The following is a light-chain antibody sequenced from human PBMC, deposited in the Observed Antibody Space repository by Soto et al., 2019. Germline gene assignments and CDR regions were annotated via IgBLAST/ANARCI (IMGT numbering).Light chain of an antibody. V-gene: IGLV2-14*03. CDR2: DVT. CDR3: SSYTTNNTRL. Sequence: QSALTQPASVSGSPGQSISISCIGTSSDVGGYNYVSWYQHHPGKAPKLMIFDVTNRPSGVSNRFSGSNSDNTASLTISGLQAEDEADYYCSSYTTNNTRLFGGGTKLTVL. CDR1: SSDVGGYNY. J-gene: IGLJ2*01.